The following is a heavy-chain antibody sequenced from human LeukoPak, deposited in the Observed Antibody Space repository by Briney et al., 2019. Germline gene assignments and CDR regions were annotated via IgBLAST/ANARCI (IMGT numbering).Heavy chain of an antibody. D-gene: IGHD6-6*01. V-gene: IGHV1-2*06. Sequence: ASVTVSCTTSGYTFTVYYMHWVRQAPGQGLEWMGRINPNSGGTNYAQKFQGRVTMTRDTSISTAYMELSRLRSDDTAVYYCARGTQDRIAARPYFWFDPWGQGTLVTVSS. CDR1: GYTFTVYY. J-gene: IGHJ5*02. CDR2: INPNSGGT. CDR3: ARGTQDRIAARPYFWFDP.